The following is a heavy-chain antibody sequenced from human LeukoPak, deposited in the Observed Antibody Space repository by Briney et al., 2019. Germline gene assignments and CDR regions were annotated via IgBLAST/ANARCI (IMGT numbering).Heavy chain of an antibody. Sequence: GGSLRLSCAASGFTFSNVWMSWVRQAPGKGLEWVGRVNSKTDGGTTDYAAPVKGRFTISRDDLKDTLYLQMNSLKTEDTAVYYCTTGRYNSAWYLGNFDYWGQGTLVTVSS. CDR3: TTGRYNSAWYLGNFDY. V-gene: IGHV3-15*01. J-gene: IGHJ4*02. D-gene: IGHD6-19*01. CDR1: GFTFSNVW. CDR2: VNSKTDGGTT.